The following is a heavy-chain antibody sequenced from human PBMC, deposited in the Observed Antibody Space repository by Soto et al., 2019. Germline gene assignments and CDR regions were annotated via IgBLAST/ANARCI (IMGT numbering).Heavy chain of an antibody. D-gene: IGHD6-19*01. CDR1: GYTFTGSD. V-gene: IGHV1-8*02. J-gene: IGHJ6*02. Sequence: SVKVSCKASGYTFTGSDINWVRQASGQGLEWMGWVNPDSGNTDYAQKFQGRVTMTTNTSSSTAHMEVSSLRSEDTAVYYCARVSRSGSYPRYFQGRDGWG. CDR3: ARVSRSGSYPRYFQGRDG. CDR2: VNPDSGNT.